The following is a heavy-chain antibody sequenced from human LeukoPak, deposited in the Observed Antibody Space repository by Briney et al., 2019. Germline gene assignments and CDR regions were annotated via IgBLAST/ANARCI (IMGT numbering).Heavy chain of an antibody. CDR3: ARSRYCSGGSCYTGPPYFDY. D-gene: IGHD2-15*01. CDR1: GFTFSIYE. CDR2: IYSGGST. V-gene: IGHV3-53*01. J-gene: IGHJ4*02. Sequence: GGSLRLSCAASGFTFSIYEMNWVRQAPGKGLEWVSVIYSGGSTYYADSVKGRFTISRDNSKNTLSLQMNSLRAEDTAVYYCARSRYCSGGSCYTGPPYFDYWGQGTLVTVSS.